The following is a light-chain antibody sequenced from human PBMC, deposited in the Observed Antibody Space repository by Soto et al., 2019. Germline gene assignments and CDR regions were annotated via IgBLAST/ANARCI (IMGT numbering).Light chain of an antibody. J-gene: IGKJ4*01. Sequence: DIQMTQSPSSLSASVGDRVTITCRASQYISRYVNWYQTKPGKVPKLLIYDASNLQSGVPSRFSGSGSGTDLTLTISSLQPEDFATYYCQQSYSSPPLTFGGGTKVEIK. CDR3: QQSYSSPPLT. CDR2: DAS. CDR1: QYISRY. V-gene: IGKV1-39*01.